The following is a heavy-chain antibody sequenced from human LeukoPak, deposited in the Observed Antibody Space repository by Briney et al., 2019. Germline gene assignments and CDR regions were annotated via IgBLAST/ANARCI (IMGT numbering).Heavy chain of an antibody. CDR3: ARKTGYSRGNAFDI. D-gene: IGHD3-9*01. CDR1: GFTFSDYY. CDR2: ISSGSIYT. V-gene: IGHV3-11*03. J-gene: IGHJ3*02. Sequence: GGSLRLSCAASGFTFSDYYINWIRQAPGKGLEWLSYISSGSIYTNYADSVKGRFTISRDNAKNSLYLQMNNLRAEDTAVYYCARKTGYSRGNAFDIWGQGTMVTVSS.